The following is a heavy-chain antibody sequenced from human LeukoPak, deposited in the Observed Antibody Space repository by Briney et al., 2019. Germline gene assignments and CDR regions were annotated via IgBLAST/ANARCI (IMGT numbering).Heavy chain of an antibody. CDR3: ARDLSIAVTGTGGVEY. V-gene: IGHV3-53*01. CDR1: GFTFSRYA. CDR2: IYSGGST. Sequence: GGSLRLSCAASGFTFSRYAMSWVRQPPGKGLEWVSVIYSGGSTFYADSVKGRFTISRDNSKNALFLQMNSLRAEDTAVYYCARDLSIAVTGTGGVEYWGQGTLVTVSS. J-gene: IGHJ4*02. D-gene: IGHD6-19*01.